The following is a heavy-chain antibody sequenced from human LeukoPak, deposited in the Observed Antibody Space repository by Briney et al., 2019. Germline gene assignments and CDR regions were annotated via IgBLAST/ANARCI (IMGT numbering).Heavy chain of an antibody. CDR1: GFTFSDYY. CDR2: ISSSSSYT. J-gene: IGHJ6*04. V-gene: IGHV3-11*06. Sequence: GGSLRLSCAAPGFTFSDYYMSWIRQAPGKGLEWVSYISSSSSYTNYADSVKGRFTISRDNAKNSLYLQMNSLRAEDTAVYYCAREHLYYYGSGSYGGMDVWGKGTTVTVSS. D-gene: IGHD3-10*01. CDR3: AREHLYYYGSGSYGGMDV.